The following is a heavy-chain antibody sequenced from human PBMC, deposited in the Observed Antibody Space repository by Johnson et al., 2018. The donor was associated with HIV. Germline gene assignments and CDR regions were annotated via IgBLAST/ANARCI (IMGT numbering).Heavy chain of an antibody. Sequence: QVQLVESGGGVVQPGRSLRLSCAASGFTFSSYAMYWVRQAPGKGLEWVAVISYDGSNKYYADSVKGRFTISRENAKNSLYLQMNSLRAGDTAVYYCARGPSAYCGGDCPGGAFDIWGQGTMVTVSS. CDR2: ISYDGSNK. D-gene: IGHD2-21*02. J-gene: IGHJ3*02. V-gene: IGHV3-30*14. CDR1: GFTFSSYA. CDR3: ARGPSAYCGGDCPGGAFDI.